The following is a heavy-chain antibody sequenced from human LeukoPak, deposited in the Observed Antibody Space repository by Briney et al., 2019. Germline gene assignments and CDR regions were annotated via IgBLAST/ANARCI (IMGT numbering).Heavy chain of an antibody. CDR1: GFTVSINS. CDR3: ARRAGEYSHPYDY. D-gene: IGHD4-17*01. J-gene: IGHJ4*02. Sequence: GGSLRLSCTVSGFTVSINSMSWVRQAPGKGLEWVSFIYSGGNTHYSDSVKGRFTISRDNSKNTLYLQMNTLRAEDTAVYYCARRAGEYSHPYDYWGQGTLVTVSS. V-gene: IGHV3-53*01. CDR2: IYSGGNT.